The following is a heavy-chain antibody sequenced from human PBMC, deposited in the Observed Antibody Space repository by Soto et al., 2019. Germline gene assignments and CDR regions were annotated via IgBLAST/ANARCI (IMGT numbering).Heavy chain of an antibody. Sequence: GGSVRLSCAASGFTFSSYSMNWVRQAPGKGLEWVSSISSSSSYIYYADSVKGRFTISRDDAKNSLYLQMNSLRAEDTAVYYCARASLELRYYYGMDVWGPGTTVTVSS. CDR2: ISSSSSYI. CDR3: ARASLELRYYYGMDV. J-gene: IGHJ6*02. V-gene: IGHV3-21*01. D-gene: IGHD1-7*01. CDR1: GFTFSSYS.